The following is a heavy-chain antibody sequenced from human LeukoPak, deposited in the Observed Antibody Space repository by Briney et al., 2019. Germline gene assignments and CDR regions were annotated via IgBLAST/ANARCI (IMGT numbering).Heavy chain of an antibody. CDR3: ARDQYYDSSGYYKSFDY. CDR2: IYHSGST. D-gene: IGHD3-22*01. CDR1: GYSISSGYY. J-gene: IGHJ4*02. Sequence: SETLSLTCTVSGYSISSGYYWGWIRQPPGKGLEWSGSIYHSGSTYYNPSLKSRVTISVDTSKNQFSLKLSSVTAADTAVYYCARDQYYDSSGYYKSFDYWGQGTLVTVSS. V-gene: IGHV4-38-2*02.